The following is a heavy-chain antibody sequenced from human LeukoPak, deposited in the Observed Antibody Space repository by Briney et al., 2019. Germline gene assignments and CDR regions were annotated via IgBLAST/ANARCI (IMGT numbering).Heavy chain of an antibody. CDR1: GFTLGDFS. D-gene: IGHD3-9*01. J-gene: IGHJ1*01. Sequence: GGSLRLSRAASGFTLGDFSMHWGRQAPGKGLEWVYADSVRGRFTISRDNAKNSLYLQMNSLRAEDTAVYYCARDILTGSQSRFHHWGQGTLVTVSS. V-gene: IGHV3-9*01. CDR3: ARDILTGSQSRFHH.